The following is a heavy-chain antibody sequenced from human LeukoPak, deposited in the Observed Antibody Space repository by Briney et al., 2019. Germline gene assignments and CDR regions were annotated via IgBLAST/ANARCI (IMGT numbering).Heavy chain of an antibody. CDR3: AGDSSHSSSWWNYYYYMDV. Sequence: GRSLRLSCAASGFTFSSYAMHWARQAPGKGLEWVAVISYDGSNKYYADSVKGRFTISRDNSKNTLYLQMNSLRAEDTAVYYCAGDSSHSSSWWNYYYYMDVWGKGTTVTVSS. V-gene: IGHV3-30*04. CDR1: GFTFSSYA. D-gene: IGHD6-13*01. CDR2: ISYDGSNK. J-gene: IGHJ6*03.